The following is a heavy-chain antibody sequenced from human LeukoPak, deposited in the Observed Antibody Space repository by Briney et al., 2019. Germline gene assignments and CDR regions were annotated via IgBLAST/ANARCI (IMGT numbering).Heavy chain of an antibody. CDR2: IIPIFGTA. J-gene: IGHJ4*02. V-gene: IGHV1-69*06. CDR3: ARDFEGADSSGWYTGNDY. D-gene: IGHD6-19*01. Sequence: GASVKVSCKASGGTFSSYAISWVRQAPGQGLEWMGGIIPIFGTANYAQKFQGRVTITADKSTSTAYMELSSLRSDDTAVYYCARDFEGADSSGWYTGNDYWGQGTLVTVSS. CDR1: GGTFSSYA.